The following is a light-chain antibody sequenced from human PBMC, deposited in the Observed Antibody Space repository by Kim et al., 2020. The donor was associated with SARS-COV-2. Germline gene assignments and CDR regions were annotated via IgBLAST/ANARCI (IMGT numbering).Light chain of an antibody. Sequence: SEALGQTATITCGGNDIGRKNVHWYQQKPGQAPVLVIYRDNDRPSGIPERFSGSNSGNTATLTISRAQDGDEADYYCQVWDSTTYVFGSGTKVAVL. J-gene: IGLJ1*01. V-gene: IGLV3-9*01. CDR2: RDN. CDR1: DIGRKN. CDR3: QVWDSTTYV.